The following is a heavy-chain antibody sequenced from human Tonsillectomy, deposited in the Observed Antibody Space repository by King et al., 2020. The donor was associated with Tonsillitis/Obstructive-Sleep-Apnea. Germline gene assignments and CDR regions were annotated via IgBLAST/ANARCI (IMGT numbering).Heavy chain of an antibody. V-gene: IGHV4-34*01. CDR1: GGSFSGYY. D-gene: IGHD2-15*01. CDR2: INHSGST. Sequence: VQLQQWGAGLLKPSETLSLTCTVYGGSFSGYYWSWIRQPPGKGLEWIGEINHSGSTNYNPSPKSRDPISVDTSKNQFSLKLSSVTAADTAVYYCGLVGDYYYYYMDVWGKGTTVTVSS. CDR3: GLVGDYYYYYMDV. J-gene: IGHJ6*03.